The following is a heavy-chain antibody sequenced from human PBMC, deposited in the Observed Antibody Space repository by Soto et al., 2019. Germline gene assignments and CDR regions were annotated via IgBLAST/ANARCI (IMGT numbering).Heavy chain of an antibody. J-gene: IGHJ3*02. CDR2: ISGSGGSS. D-gene: IGHD6-19*01. CDR1: GFTFSSYA. Sequence: GGSLRLSCAASGFTFSSYAMSWVRQAPGKGLEWVSAISGSGGSSYYADSVKGRFTISRDNSKNTLYLQMNSLRAEDTAVYYCAKDPGMGPGIAVTDDAFDIWGQGTMVTVSS. CDR3: AKDPGMGPGIAVTDDAFDI. V-gene: IGHV3-23*01.